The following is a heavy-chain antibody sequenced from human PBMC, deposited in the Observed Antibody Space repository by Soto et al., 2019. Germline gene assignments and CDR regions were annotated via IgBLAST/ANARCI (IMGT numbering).Heavy chain of an antibody. CDR3: ARRIGYYGSGSTFDY. J-gene: IGHJ4*02. V-gene: IGHV4-59*01. D-gene: IGHD3-10*01. Sequence: SETLSLTCTVSGGSISSYYWSWIRQPPGKGLEWIGYIYYSGSTNYNPSLKSRVTISVDTSKNQFSLKLSSVTAADTAVYYCARRIGYYGSGSTFDYWGQGTLVTVSS. CDR2: IYYSGST. CDR1: GGSISSYY.